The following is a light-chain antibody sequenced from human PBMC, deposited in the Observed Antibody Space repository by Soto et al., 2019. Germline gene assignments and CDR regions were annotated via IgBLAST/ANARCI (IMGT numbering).Light chain of an antibody. Sequence: EIVLTQSPGALSLSPGDRATLSCRANQSVNTRYLAWYQQRPGQAPRLLIYAASSRATGIPDRFSGSGSGTDFTLTIVRLEPEDSGMFYCHKYGSSPHTFGQGTKLEIK. CDR1: QSVNTRY. J-gene: IGKJ2*01. CDR2: AAS. V-gene: IGKV3-20*01. CDR3: HKYGSSPHT.